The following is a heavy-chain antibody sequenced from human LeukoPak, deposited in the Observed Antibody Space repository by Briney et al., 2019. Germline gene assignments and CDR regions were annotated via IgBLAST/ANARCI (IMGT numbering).Heavy chain of an antibody. CDR3: ARVSTHYYDSSGYYHPFDY. CDR2: IYYSRST. V-gene: IGHV4-61*01. D-gene: IGHD3-22*01. J-gene: IGHJ4*02. CDR1: GGSVSSGSYY. Sequence: SETLSLTCTVSGGSVSSGSYYWSWIRQPPGKGLEWIGYIYYSRSTNYNPSLKSRVTISVDTSKNQFSLKLSSVTAADTAVYYCARVSTHYYDSSGYYHPFDYWGQGTLVTVSS.